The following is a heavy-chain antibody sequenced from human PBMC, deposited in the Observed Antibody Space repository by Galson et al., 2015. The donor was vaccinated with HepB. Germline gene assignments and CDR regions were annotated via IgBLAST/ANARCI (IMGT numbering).Heavy chain of an antibody. CDR3: ARDQEEIAAAGNFDY. CDR1: GYTFPSSG. Sequence: SVKVSCKASGYTFPSSGISWVRQAPGQGLEWMGWISAYNGNINYAQKFQGRVTMTTDTSTNTAYMELRSLRTDDTAVYYCARDQEEIAAAGNFDYWGQGALVTVSS. V-gene: IGHV1-18*04. CDR2: ISAYNGNI. D-gene: IGHD6-13*01. J-gene: IGHJ4*02.